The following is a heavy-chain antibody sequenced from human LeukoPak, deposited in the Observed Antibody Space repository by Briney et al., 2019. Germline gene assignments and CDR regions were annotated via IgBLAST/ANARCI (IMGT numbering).Heavy chain of an antibody. Sequence: PGGSLRLSCAASGFTFSSYWMSWVRQAAGKGLEWVANIKQDGSEKYYVDSVKGRFTISRDNAKNSLYLQMNSLRAEDTAVYYCARHPTGEALDYWGQGTLVTVSS. CDR2: IKQDGSEK. V-gene: IGHV3-7*01. D-gene: IGHD3-16*01. J-gene: IGHJ4*02. CDR3: ARHPTGEALDY. CDR1: GFTFSSYW.